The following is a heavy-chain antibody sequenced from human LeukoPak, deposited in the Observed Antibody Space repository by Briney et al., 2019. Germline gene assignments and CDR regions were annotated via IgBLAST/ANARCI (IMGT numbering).Heavy chain of an antibody. D-gene: IGHD3-22*01. V-gene: IGHV3-23*01. CDR2: ISGSGGST. CDR1: GITLSSYA. J-gene: IGHJ4*02. CDR3: AKTRDYYDSGGYYYYFDY. Sequence: PGGSLRLSCAVSGITLSSYAMSWVRQAPGKGLEWVSAISGSGGSTFYADSVKGRFTISRDNAKNTLYLQMNSLRAEDTAVYYCAKTRDYYDSGGYYYYFDYWGQGTLVTVSS.